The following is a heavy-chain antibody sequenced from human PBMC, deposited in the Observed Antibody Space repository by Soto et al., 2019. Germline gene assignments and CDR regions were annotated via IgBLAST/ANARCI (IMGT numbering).Heavy chain of an antibody. J-gene: IGHJ4*02. Sequence: PGGSLRLSCEASGFSFSVYGMHWVRQAPGKGLEWVAVIWYDASNKYYADSVKGRFTISRDNSKNTLYLQMNSLRAEDTAVYYCAKTVTGSSGYHFDYWGQGTLVTVSS. D-gene: IGHD3-22*01. V-gene: IGHV3-30*02. CDR1: GFSFSVYG. CDR2: IWYDASNK. CDR3: AKTVTGSSGYHFDY.